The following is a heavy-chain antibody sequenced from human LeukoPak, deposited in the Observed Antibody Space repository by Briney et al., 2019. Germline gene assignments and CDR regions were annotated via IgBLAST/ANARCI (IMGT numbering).Heavy chain of an antibody. CDR1: GFTFNKDG. J-gene: IGHJ4*02. CDR2: VNENGAET. V-gene: IGHV3-23*01. CDR3: TKGDGGWYPIDY. Sequence: GASLRLSCAASGFTFNKDGMSWVRQAPGKGLEWVSTVNENGAETHYADSVKGRFTISRDNSKNSVLLQMNSLRADDTALYNRTKGDGGWYPIDYWGQGTLVIVSS. D-gene: IGHD6-19*01.